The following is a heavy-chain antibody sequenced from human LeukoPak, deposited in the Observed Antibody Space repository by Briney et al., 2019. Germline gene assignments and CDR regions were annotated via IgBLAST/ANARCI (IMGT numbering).Heavy chain of an antibody. D-gene: IGHD3-22*01. J-gene: IGHJ6*02. CDR2: IYTCGST. CDR1: GGSISSYY. V-gene: IGHV4-4*07. CDR3: ARGPLSRDSSGYYYYYYYGMDV. Sequence: SETLSLTCTVSGGSISSYYWSWIRQPAGKGLEWIGRIYTCGSTNYNPSLKSRVTMSVDTSKNQFSLKLSSVTAADTAVYYCARGPLSRDSSGYYYYYYYGMDVWGQGTTVTVS.